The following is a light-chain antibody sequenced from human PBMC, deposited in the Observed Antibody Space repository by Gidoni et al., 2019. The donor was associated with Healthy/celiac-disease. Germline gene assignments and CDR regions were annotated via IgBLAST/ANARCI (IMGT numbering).Light chain of an antibody. CDR2: AAS. Sequence: DIQMTQSPSSLSASVGDRVTITCRASQSISSSLNWYQQKPGKAPKLLIYAASSLQSGVPSRFIGSGSGTDFTLTISSLQPEDFATYYCQQSYSTPLFTFGPGTKVDIK. J-gene: IGKJ3*01. V-gene: IGKV1-39*01. CDR1: QSISSS. CDR3: QQSYSTPLFT.